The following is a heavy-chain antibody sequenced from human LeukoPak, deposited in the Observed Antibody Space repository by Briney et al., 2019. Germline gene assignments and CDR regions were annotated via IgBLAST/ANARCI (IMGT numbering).Heavy chain of an antibody. Sequence: GGSLRLSCAASGFTFSNAWMSWVRQAPGKGLEWVGRIKSKTDGGTTDYAAPVKGRFTISRDDSKNTLYLQMNSLKTEDTAVYYCTTEDDILTGYYFSFDYWGQGTLVTVSS. CDR2: IKSKTDGGTT. V-gene: IGHV3-15*01. CDR3: TTEDDILTGYYFSFDY. CDR1: GFTFSNAW. J-gene: IGHJ4*02. D-gene: IGHD3-9*01.